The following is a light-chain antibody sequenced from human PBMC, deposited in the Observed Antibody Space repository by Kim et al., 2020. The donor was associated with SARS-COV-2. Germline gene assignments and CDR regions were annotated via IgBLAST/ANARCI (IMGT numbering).Light chain of an antibody. Sequence: CPGQRATLSCPASQSGGILYFAWSQPKPGQAPRLLIYGASSRATGIPDRFSGSGSGADFTLTISRLEPEDMAVYYCQQYIGSPITFGQGTRLEIK. CDR2: GAS. CDR3: QQYIGSPIT. V-gene: IGKV3-20*01. CDR1: QSGGILY. J-gene: IGKJ5*01.